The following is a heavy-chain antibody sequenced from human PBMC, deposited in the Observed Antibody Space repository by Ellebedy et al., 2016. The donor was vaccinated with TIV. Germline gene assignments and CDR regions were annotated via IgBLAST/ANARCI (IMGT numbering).Heavy chain of an antibody. CDR2: ISTSGGST. V-gene: IGHV3-23*01. Sequence: PGGSLRLSCAASGSTFTNYAMSWVRQAPGKGLEWVSAISTSGGSTYYADSVKGRFTVSRDNPKNTPYLQMNSLRAEDTAVYYCVRGAGSYHFDYWGQGTLVTV. CDR3: VRGAGSYHFDY. CDR1: GSTFTNYA. J-gene: IGHJ4*02. D-gene: IGHD1-26*01.